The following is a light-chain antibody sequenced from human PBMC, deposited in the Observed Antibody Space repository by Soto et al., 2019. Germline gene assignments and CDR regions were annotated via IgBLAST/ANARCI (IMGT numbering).Light chain of an antibody. Sequence: EIVLTQYTATLSLSPGERASLSCRASRSVSSSLAWYPQTPGRAPRLLIYGASSRATGIPDRFTGSGSGTDFTLTITPLEPEDFAVYFCQQYATSPITFGQGTLLEVK. CDR3: QQYATSPIT. CDR1: RSVSSS. V-gene: IGKV3-20*01. J-gene: IGKJ5*01. CDR2: GAS.